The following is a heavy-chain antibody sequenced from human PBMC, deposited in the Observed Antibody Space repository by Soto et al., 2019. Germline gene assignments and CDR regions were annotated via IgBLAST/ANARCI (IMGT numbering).Heavy chain of an antibody. CDR3: AHRVALGGNWNGGSFDF. Sequence: QITLKESGPTRVRPTQTLTLTCTFSGFSLSTHGVGVGWIRQPPGKALEGLALIYWDDDKRYTSSLKNRLTITKDTSRNPVVLTATNMDPVDTATYYCAHRVALGGNWNGGSFDFWGPGALVTVSS. CDR2: IYWDDDK. V-gene: IGHV2-5*02. CDR1: GFSLSTHGVG. D-gene: IGHD1-1*01. J-gene: IGHJ4*02.